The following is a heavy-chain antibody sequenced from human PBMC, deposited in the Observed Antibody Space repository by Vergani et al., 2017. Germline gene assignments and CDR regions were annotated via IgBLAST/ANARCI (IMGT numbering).Heavy chain of an antibody. CDR3: ASNYDSSGYYYTIYFDY. D-gene: IGHD3-22*01. CDR1: GGTFSSYA. V-gene: IGHV1-69*01. Sequence: QVQLVQSGAEVKKPGYSVKVSCKASGGTFSSYAISWVRQAPGQGLEWMGGIIPIFGTVTYAQKFQGKVTITADESTSTAYMELSSLRSKDTAVYYCASNYDSSGYYYTIYFDYWGKGTLVTVSS. CDR2: IIPIFGTV. J-gene: IGHJ4*02.